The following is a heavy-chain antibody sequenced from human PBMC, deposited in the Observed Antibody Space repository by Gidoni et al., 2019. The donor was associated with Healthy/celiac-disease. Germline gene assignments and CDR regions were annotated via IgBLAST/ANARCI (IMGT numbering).Heavy chain of an antibody. V-gene: IGHV3-30*18. CDR2: ISYDGSNK. CDR3: AKQTAVADYYYYAMDV. D-gene: IGHD6-19*01. J-gene: IGHJ6*02. CDR1: GFPFSSYG. Sequence: QVQLVESGGGVVQPGRSMRLSCPASGFPFSSYGMHWVRQAPGKGLEWVAVISYDGSNKYYADSVKGRFTISRDNSKNTLYLQMNSLRAEDTAVYSCAKQTAVADYYYYAMDVWGQGTTVTVSS.